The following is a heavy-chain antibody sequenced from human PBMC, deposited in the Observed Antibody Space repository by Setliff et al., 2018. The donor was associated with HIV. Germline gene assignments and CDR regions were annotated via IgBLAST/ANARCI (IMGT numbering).Heavy chain of an antibody. D-gene: IGHD3-3*01. Sequence: SETLSLTCTVSGGSISGGGYYWSWIRQHPGKGLDWIGNIYYIGNTDYNPSLKSRVTISTDTSKNQFSLKLSSVTAADTAIYYCARVPRITTLRNAFDIWGQGTMVTVSS. CDR3: ARVPRITTLRNAFDI. V-gene: IGHV4-31*03. CDR2: IYYIGNT. J-gene: IGHJ3*02. CDR1: GGSISGGGYY.